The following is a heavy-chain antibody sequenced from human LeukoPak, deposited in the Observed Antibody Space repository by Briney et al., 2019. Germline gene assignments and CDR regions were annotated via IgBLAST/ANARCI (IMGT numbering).Heavy chain of an antibody. D-gene: IGHD6-13*01. Sequence: SVKVCCKASGGTFSRYAISWVRQAPGQGPEWMGGIIPIFGTANYAQRFQGRVTITTDESTSTAYMELSSLRSEDTAVYYCARFRSSRQQLGFFDYWGQGTLVTVSS. V-gene: IGHV1-69*05. CDR1: GGTFSRYA. CDR3: ARFRSSRQQLGFFDY. CDR2: IIPIFGTA. J-gene: IGHJ4*02.